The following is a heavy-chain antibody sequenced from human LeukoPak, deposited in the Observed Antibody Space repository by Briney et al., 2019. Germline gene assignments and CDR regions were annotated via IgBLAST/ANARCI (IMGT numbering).Heavy chain of an antibody. J-gene: IGHJ6*03. V-gene: IGHV3-9*01. Sequence: GRSLRLSCAGSGFTFDDYAMHWVRQTPGKGLEWVSGISWNRGNIAYAGFVGGRFTISRDNAKNSLSLQMNSLSDEDTAVYYCAKDAYGGATFFYYMDVWGKGTTLTVSS. D-gene: IGHD2/OR15-2a*01. CDR1: GFTFDDYA. CDR2: ISWNRGNI. CDR3: AKDAYGGATFFYYMDV.